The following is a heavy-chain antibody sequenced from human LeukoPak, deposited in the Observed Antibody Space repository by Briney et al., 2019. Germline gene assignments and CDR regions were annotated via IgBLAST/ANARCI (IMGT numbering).Heavy chain of an antibody. CDR1: GGSFSCYY. D-gene: IGHD2-2*01. J-gene: IGHJ6*03. CDR2: INHSGST. CDR3: ARGRAVPAAMRSYYYYMDV. V-gene: IGHV4-34*01. Sequence: ETLSLTCAVYGGSFSCYYWSWIRQPPGKGLEWIGEINHSGSTNYNPSLKSRVTISVDTSKNQFSLKLSSVTAADTAVYYCARGRAVPAAMRSYYYYMDVWGKGTTVTVSS.